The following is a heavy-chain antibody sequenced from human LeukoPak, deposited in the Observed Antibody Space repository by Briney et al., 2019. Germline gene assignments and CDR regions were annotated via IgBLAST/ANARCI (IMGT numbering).Heavy chain of an antibody. CDR2: ISGSGGGT. CDR1: GFTFSTYA. CDR3: AKEGSYDILTGYHSLTWFDP. V-gene: IGHV3-23*01. D-gene: IGHD3-9*01. Sequence: GGSLRLSCAASGFTFSTYAMSWVRQAPGKGLDWVSAISGSGGGTYYADSVEGRFTISRDNSKNTLYLQMNSLRAEDTAVYYCAKEGSYDILTGYHSLTWFDPWGQGTLVTVSS. J-gene: IGHJ5*02.